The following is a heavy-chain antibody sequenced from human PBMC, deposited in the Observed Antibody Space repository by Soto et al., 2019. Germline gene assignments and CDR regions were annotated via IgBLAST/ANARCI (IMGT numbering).Heavy chain of an antibody. Sequence: PGGSLRLSCAASGFTFSSYGMHWVRQAPGKGLEWVAVISYDGSNKYYADSVKGRFTISRDNSKNTLYLQMNSLRAEDTAVYYCAKDLGVRFLEWLPPGFGYGMDVWGQGTTVTVSS. V-gene: IGHV3-30*18. CDR2: ISYDGSNK. CDR1: GFTFSSYG. D-gene: IGHD3-3*01. J-gene: IGHJ6*02. CDR3: AKDLGVRFLEWLPPGFGYGMDV.